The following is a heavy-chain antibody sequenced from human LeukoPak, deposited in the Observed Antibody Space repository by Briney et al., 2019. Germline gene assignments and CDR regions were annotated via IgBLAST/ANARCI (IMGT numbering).Heavy chain of an antibody. CDR1: GFTFSDYY. J-gene: IGHJ4*02. CDR2: ISSSGSTI. D-gene: IGHD3-22*01. V-gene: IGHV3-11*01. Sequence: GGSLRLSCAASGFTFSDYYMSWIRQAPGKGLEWVSYISSSGSTIYYANSVKGRFTISRDNAKNSLYLQMSSLRAEDTAVYYCARDSTYYYDSSGYSGYWGQGTLVTVSS. CDR3: ARDSTYYYDSSGYSGY.